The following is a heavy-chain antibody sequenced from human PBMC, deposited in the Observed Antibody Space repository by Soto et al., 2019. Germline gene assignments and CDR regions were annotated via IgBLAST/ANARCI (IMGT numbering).Heavy chain of an antibody. CDR3: VRTSSY. V-gene: IGHV3-53*01. CDR1: GFAVNSDY. Sequence: VQLVESGGGVVQPGRSMRLSCAASGFAVNSDYMSWVRQAPGKGLEWVSVIFGGGTTHYSDSVKGRFTISRDNSKNTVFLQMNSLRVEDTAVYFCVRTSSYWGQGTRVIVSS. CDR2: IFGGGTT. J-gene: IGHJ4*02. D-gene: IGHD2-2*01.